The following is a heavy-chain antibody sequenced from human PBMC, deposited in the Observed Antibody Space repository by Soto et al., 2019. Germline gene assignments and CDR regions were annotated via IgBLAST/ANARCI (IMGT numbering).Heavy chain of an antibody. CDR3: ARGQYYYDSSGYYFDY. J-gene: IGHJ4*02. D-gene: IGHD3-22*01. Sequence: PGGSLRLSCAASGFTFSSYGMHWVRQAPGKGLEWVAVIWYDGSNKYYADSVKGRFTISRDNSKNTLYLQMNSLRAEDTAVYYFARGQYYYDSSGYYFDYWGQGTLVTVSS. CDR2: IWYDGSNK. V-gene: IGHV3-33*01. CDR1: GFTFSSYG.